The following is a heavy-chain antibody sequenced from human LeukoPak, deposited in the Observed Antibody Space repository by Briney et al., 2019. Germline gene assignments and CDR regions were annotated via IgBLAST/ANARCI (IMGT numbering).Heavy chain of an antibody. D-gene: IGHD4-11*01. CDR2: ISSTSTYI. CDR3: ARRPSPPTTITTSYYYMDV. CDR1: GFTFSSYS. J-gene: IGHJ6*03. Sequence: GGSLRLSCAASGFTFSSYSMNWVRQAPGKELEWVSSISSTSTYIYYADSVKGRFTISRDNAKNSLYLQMNSLRAEDTAVYYCARRPSPPTTITTSYYYMDVWGKGTTVTVSS. V-gene: IGHV3-21*01.